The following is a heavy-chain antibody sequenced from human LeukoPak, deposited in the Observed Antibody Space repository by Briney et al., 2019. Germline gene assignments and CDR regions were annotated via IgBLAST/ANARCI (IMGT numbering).Heavy chain of an antibody. CDR3: ARDRSPKLTGYSSGCRPLDY. Sequence: GGSLRLSCAASGFTFSSYAMSWVRQAPGKGLEWVSAISGSGGSTYYADSVKGRFTISRDNSKNTLYLQMNSLRAEDTAVYYCARDRSPKLTGYSSGCRPLDYWGQGTLVTVSS. V-gene: IGHV3-23*01. J-gene: IGHJ4*02. CDR1: GFTFSSYA. D-gene: IGHD6-19*01. CDR2: ISGSGGST.